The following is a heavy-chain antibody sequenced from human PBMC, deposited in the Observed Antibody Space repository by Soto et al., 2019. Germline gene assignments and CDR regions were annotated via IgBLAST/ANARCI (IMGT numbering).Heavy chain of an antibody. J-gene: IGHJ4*02. D-gene: IGHD5-12*01. CDR3: AREGRWLQSDFDY. CDR2: IKQDGSEK. Sequence: EVQLEESGGGLVQPGGSLRLSCAASGFTFSSYWMSWVRQAPGKGLEWVANIKQDGSEKYYVDSVKGRFTISRDNAKKSLYLQMNSLRAEDTAVYYCAREGRWLQSDFDYWGQGTLVTVSS. V-gene: IGHV3-7*05. CDR1: GFTFSSYW.